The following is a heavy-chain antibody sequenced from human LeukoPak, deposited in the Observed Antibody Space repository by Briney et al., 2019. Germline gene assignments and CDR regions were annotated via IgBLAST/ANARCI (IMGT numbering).Heavy chain of an antibody. CDR3: ASHSLVGANDY. J-gene: IGHJ4*02. CDR1: GGSFSGYY. V-gene: IGHV4-34*01. D-gene: IGHD1-26*01. CDR2: INHSGSN. Sequence: KPSETLSLTCAVYGGSFSGYYWSWIRQPPGKGLEWIGEINHSGSNNYNPSLKRRITITVNTTKNQFPLKLSSGTAADTAVYYCASHSLVGANDYWGQGTMVAVPS.